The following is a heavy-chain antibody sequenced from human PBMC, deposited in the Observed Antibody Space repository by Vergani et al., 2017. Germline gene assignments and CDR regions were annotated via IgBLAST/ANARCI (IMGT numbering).Heavy chain of an antibody. CDR1: GYSISRGFY. D-gene: IGHD2-8*01. Sequence: QIQLQESGPGLVKPSETLSLTCSVSGYSISRGFYWAWIRQTPEKGLEWIGGMFHTGEASNSPSLQSRVAFSMYTSKNQFSLQLTSVTAADTAVYYCAREGYCTNGVCFTLFDVWGQGALVTVSS. CDR2: MFHTGEA. V-gene: IGHV4-38-2*02. J-gene: IGHJ4*02. CDR3: AREGYCTNGVCFTLFDV.